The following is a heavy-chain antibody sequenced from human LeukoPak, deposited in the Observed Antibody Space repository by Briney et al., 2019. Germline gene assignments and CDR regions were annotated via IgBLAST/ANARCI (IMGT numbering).Heavy chain of an antibody. V-gene: IGHV7-4-1*02. CDR1: GYTFTSYA. Sequence: ASVKVSCKASGYTFTSYAMNWVRQAPGQGLEWMGWINTNTGNPTYAQGFTGRFVFSLDTSVSTAYLQISSLKAEDTAVYYCARESLFLAAVVFDYWGQGTLVTVSS. CDR3: ARESLFLAAVVFDY. J-gene: IGHJ4*02. D-gene: IGHD2-21*01. CDR2: INTNTGNP.